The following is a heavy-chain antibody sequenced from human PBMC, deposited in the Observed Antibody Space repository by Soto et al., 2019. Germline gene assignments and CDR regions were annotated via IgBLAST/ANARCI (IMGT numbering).Heavy chain of an antibody. J-gene: IGHJ5*02. CDR3: ARGGSSDWNSTYFDP. CDR2: ISYNGINK. V-gene: IGHV3-30-3*01. CDR1: VFVFTSYA. D-gene: IGHD6-19*01. Sequence: VGSLRLSCASSVFVFTSYAIHCVRHSPGKGLEWVALISYNGINKYYADSVKGRFTISRDNSNNTLYLQMNSLRGEDTAMYYCARGGSSDWNSTYFDPWGQGTLVNVSS.